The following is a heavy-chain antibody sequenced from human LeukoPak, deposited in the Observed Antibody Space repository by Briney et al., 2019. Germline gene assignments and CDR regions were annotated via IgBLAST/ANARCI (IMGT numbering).Heavy chain of an antibody. Sequence: GGSLRVSCAASGFTVSSNYMSWVRQAPGKGLEWVSVIYSGGSTYYADSVKGRFTISRDNSKNTLYLQMNSLRAEDTAVYYCARDSWQDGTDYWGQGTLVTVSS. D-gene: IGHD1-1*01. CDR1: GFTVSSNY. J-gene: IGHJ4*02. V-gene: IGHV3-53*01. CDR3: ARDSWQDGTDY. CDR2: IYSGGST.